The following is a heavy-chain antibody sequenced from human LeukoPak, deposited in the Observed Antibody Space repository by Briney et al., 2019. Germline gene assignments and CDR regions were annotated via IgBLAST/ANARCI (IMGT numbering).Heavy chain of an antibody. V-gene: IGHV4-34*01. D-gene: IGHD3-9*01. J-gene: IGHJ6*03. CDR2: INHSGST. CDR3: ARGILTGYHFYYYYYMDV. Sequence: MSSETLSLTCAVYGVSFSGYYWSWIRQPPGKGLEWIGEINHSGSTNYNPSLKSRVTISVDTSKNQFSLKLSSVTAADTAVYYCARGILTGYHFYYYYYMDVWGKGTTVTVSS. CDR1: GVSFSGYY.